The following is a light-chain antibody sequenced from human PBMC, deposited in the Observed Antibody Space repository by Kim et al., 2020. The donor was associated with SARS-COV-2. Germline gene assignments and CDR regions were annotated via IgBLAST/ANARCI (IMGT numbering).Light chain of an antibody. CDR3: QQYGSSWT. CDR2: GAS. CDR1: QSVSSSY. V-gene: IGKV3-20*01. Sequence: LSPGERATLSCRARQSVSSSYLAWYQQKPGQAPRLLIYGASSRATGIPDRFSGIVSGTDFTLTISRLEPEDFAVYYCQQYGSSWTFGQGTKVDIK. J-gene: IGKJ1*01.